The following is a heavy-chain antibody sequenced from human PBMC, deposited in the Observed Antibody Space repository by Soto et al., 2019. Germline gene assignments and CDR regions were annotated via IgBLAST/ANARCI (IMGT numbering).Heavy chain of an antibody. CDR1: GGSINDYY. CDR3: SEASAASICPFFCS. J-gene: IGHJ1*01. Sequence: QVQLKESGPGLVKPSETLSLTCTVSGGSINDYYWSWIRQPAGKGLEWIGRIHTSEGTNRNPSLKRPVHMAVDTSKNSFSPNLNSLARADPGVYYCSEASAASICPFFCSRGQGTPVTLSS. V-gene: IGHV4-4*07. D-gene: IGHD2-21*01. CDR2: IHTSEGT.